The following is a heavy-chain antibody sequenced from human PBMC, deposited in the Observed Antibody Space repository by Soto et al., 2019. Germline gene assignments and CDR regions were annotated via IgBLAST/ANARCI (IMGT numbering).Heavy chain of an antibody. CDR1: GYTFTSYW. Sequence: PGESLKTSCKGSGYTFTSYWITWVRQMPGKGLEWMGRVDPSDSYANYSPSFQGHVTISADKSISTAYLQWSSLKASDSAMYYCGRVRVDKAEGWFDPWGQGTLVTVSS. V-gene: IGHV5-10-1*01. D-gene: IGHD5-18*01. CDR2: VDPSDSYA. J-gene: IGHJ5*02. CDR3: GRVRVDKAEGWFDP.